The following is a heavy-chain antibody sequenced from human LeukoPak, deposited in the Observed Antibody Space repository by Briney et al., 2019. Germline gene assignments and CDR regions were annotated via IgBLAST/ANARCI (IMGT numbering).Heavy chain of an antibody. J-gene: IGHJ4*02. Sequence: SQTLPLTCAISGDSVSSNSVAWNWIRQSPSRGLEWLGRTYHRSKWYNDYALSVKSRISVNPDTPKNQFSLQLNSVTPEDTAVYYCARGGNYSFDYWGQGTLVTVSS. D-gene: IGHD1-26*01. CDR1: GDSVSSNSVA. CDR2: TYHRSKWYN. CDR3: ARGGNYSFDY. V-gene: IGHV6-1*01.